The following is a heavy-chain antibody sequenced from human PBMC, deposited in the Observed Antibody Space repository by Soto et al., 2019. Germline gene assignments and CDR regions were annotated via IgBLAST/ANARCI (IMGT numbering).Heavy chain of an antibody. CDR1: GFTFNKYD. CDR3: ATGPRGWSRYLDAFDI. CDR2: ISGRGGGT. Sequence: EVQLMESGGGMVQPGGSLRLSCAASGFTFNKYDMSWLRQAPGKGLEWVSFISGRGGGTDYADSVRGRFTISRDNSMNTLYLQMNSLRAEDTAVYYCATGPRGWSRYLDAFDIWGQGTVVTVSS. V-gene: IGHV3-23*01. J-gene: IGHJ3*02. D-gene: IGHD6-19*01.